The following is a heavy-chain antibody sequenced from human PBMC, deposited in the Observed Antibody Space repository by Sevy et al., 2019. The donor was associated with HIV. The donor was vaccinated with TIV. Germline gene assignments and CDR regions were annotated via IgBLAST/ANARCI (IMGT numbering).Heavy chain of an antibody. D-gene: IGHD3-16*02. CDR2: ISGSGGST. CDR3: AKDQNMFYVWGSYRYASGWFDP. J-gene: IGHJ5*02. Sequence: GGSLRLSCAASGFTFSSYAMSWVRQAPGKGLEWVSAISGSGGSTYYADSVKGRFTISRDNSKNTLYLQMNSLRAEDTAVYYCAKDQNMFYVWGSYRYASGWFDPWGQRTLVTVSS. V-gene: IGHV3-23*01. CDR1: GFTFSSYA.